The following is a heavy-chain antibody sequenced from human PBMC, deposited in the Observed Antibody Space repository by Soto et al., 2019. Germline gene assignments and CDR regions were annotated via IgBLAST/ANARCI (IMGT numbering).Heavy chain of an antibody. CDR1: GGSMRGYY. J-gene: IGHJ4*02. D-gene: IGHD6-19*01. CDR2: IYSSGTT. CDR3: AKHAYSSRHFDY. V-gene: IGHV4-59*01. Sequence: QVQLRESGPGLVKASETLSLTCTVSGGSMRGYYWSWIRQTPEKGLEWIGYIYSSGTTNYNPSLKSRVTMSVDASKTQFSLKLNSATAADTAVYYCAKHAYSSRHFDYWGQGTLVTVSS.